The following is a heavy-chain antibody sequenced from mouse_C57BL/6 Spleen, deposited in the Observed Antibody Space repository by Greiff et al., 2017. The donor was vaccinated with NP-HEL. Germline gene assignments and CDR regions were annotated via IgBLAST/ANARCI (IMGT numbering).Heavy chain of an antibody. CDR1: GYAFSSSW. CDR2: IHPNSGST. D-gene: IGHD1-1*01. Sequence: VQLQQSGPELVKPGASVKISCKASGYAFSSSWMNWVKQRPGQGLEWIGMIHPNSGSTNYNEKFKSKATLTVDKSSSTAYMQLSSLTSEDSAVYYCARNYGGYFDVWGTGTTVTVSS. V-gene: IGHV1-64*01. J-gene: IGHJ1*03. CDR3: ARNYGGYFDV.